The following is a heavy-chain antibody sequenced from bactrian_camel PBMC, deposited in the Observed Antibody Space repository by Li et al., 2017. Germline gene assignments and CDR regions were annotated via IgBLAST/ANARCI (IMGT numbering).Heavy chain of an antibody. D-gene: IGHD2*01. CDR2: IESDGTI. CDR1: GDAYTTHS. V-gene: IGHV3S53*01. CDR3: AARRQWYGGSYFVSSIYND. Sequence: VQLVESGGGSVEAGGSLRLSCAASGDAYTTHSMAWFRQAPGKQREGVACIESDGTISYAHFAKGRFTISKDSAKNTLSLQMNSLKPEDTAMYYCAARRQWYGGSYFVSSIYNDWGQGTQVTVS. J-gene: IGHJ4*01.